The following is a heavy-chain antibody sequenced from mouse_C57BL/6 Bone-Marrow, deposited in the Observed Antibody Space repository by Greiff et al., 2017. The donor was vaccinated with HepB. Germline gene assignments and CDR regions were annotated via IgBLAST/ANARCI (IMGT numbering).Heavy chain of an antibody. CDR1: GYTFTSYG. J-gene: IGHJ2*01. CDR3: AREVYDYDEGDFDY. D-gene: IGHD2-4*01. Sequence: EVQLQESGAELVRPGSSVKMSCKTSGYTFTSYGINWVKQRPGQGLEWIGYINIGNGYTEYNEKFKGKATLTSDTSSSTAYMQLSSLTSEDSAIYFCAREVYDYDEGDFDYWGQGTTPTVSS. V-gene: IGHV1-58*01. CDR2: INIGNGYT.